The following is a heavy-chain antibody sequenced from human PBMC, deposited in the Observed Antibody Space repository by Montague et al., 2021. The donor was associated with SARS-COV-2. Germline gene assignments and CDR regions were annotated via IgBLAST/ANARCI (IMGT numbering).Heavy chain of an antibody. CDR1: GGSFSTYY. CDR3: AGDQTVLEWIWYGMDV. CDR2: IDHSGNT. J-gene: IGHJ6*02. D-gene: IGHD3-3*01. Sequence: SDTLSLTRAVYGGSFSTYYWAWIRQSPGKGLEWIGNIDHSGNTNXNPSLKSGVSISVDTSSSQFSLYLTSVTAADAAVYYCAGDQTVLEWIWYGMDVWGPGTTVTVSS. V-gene: IGHV4-34*01.